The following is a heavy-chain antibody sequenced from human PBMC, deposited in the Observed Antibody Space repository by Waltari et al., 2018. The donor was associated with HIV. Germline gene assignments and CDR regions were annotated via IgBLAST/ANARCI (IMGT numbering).Heavy chain of an antibody. D-gene: IGHD3-3*01. CDR3: SRDTFGEYDF. J-gene: IGHJ4*02. CDR2: INIDGRKI. CDR1: GFSVPNYL. V-gene: IGHV3-74*01. Sequence: EVQLVQSGGGLIKPGGSLRLSCAASGFSVPNYLMHWVRKSQGKGLVWVYRINIDGRKIDYADSVKGRFTISRDSAKNTLSLQRNSLREEDTAVYYCSRDTFGEYDFWGQGALVTVSS.